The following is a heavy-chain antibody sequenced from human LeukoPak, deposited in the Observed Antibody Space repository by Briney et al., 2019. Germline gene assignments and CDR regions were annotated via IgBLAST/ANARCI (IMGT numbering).Heavy chain of an antibody. Sequence: GGSLRLSCAASGFTFSSYWISWVRQAPGKGLEWVANIKQDGSEKYYVDSVKGRFTISRDNAKNSLYLQMNSLRAEDTAVYYCARAPGDDYWGQGTLVTVSS. J-gene: IGHJ4*02. V-gene: IGHV3-7*01. CDR1: GFTFSSYW. CDR3: ARAPGDDY. D-gene: IGHD3-10*01. CDR2: IKQDGSEK.